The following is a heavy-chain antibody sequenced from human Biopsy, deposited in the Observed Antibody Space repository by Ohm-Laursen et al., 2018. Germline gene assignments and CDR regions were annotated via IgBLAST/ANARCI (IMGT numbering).Heavy chain of an antibody. D-gene: IGHD3-3*01. CDR3: AADADGYYTEFDY. Sequence: VASVKVSCKASGGPSTNYAFSWVRQAPGQGQEWVGRIVPILGHLNYAQRFQGRVSITADKSTSYVNMELSRLTSGDTAVYYCAADADGYYTEFDYWGPGTLVTVSS. CDR2: IVPILGHL. V-gene: IGHV1-69*04. CDR1: GGPSTNYA. J-gene: IGHJ4*02.